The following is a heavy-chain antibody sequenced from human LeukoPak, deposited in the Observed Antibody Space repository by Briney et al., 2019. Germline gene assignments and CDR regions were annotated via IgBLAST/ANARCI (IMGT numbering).Heavy chain of an antibody. V-gene: IGHV4-61*01. D-gene: IGHD3-9*01. Sequence: PSETLSLTCTVSGGSVSSGSYYWSWIRQPPGKGLEWIGYIYYSGSTNYNPSLKSRVTISVDTSKNQFSLKLSSVTAADTAVYYCARAKSDYDILTGYQPLDAAFDIWGQGTMVTVSS. CDR2: IYYSGST. CDR1: GGSVSSGSYY. CDR3: ARAKSDYDILTGYQPLDAAFDI. J-gene: IGHJ3*02.